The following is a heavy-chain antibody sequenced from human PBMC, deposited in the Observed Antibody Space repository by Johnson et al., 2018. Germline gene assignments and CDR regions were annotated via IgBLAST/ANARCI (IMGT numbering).Heavy chain of an antibody. J-gene: IGHJ6*03. V-gene: IGHV3-64*01. CDR3: ARVDTAMVTFYYMDV. D-gene: IGHD5-18*01. CDR2: ISSNGGST. CDR1: GFTFSSYA. Sequence: VQLVQSGGGLVQPGGSXRLSCAASGFTFSSYAMHWVRQAPGKGLEYVSAISSNGGSTYYANSVKGRFTISRDNSKNTLYLQMGSLRAEDMAVYYCARVDTAMVTFYYMDVWGKGTTVTVSS.